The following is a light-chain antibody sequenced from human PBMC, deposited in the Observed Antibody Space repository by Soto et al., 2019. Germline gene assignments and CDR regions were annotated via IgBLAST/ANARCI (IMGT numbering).Light chain of an antibody. CDR1: SSDVGAYNF. CDR2: EVS. J-gene: IGLJ1*01. Sequence: QSVLTQPPSASGSPGQSVTISCTGTSSDVGAYNFVSWYQQHPGKAPKLLIYEVSERPSGVPDRFSASKSGNTASLTVSGLQADDEADYYCSSYAGSNNFCVFGTGTKVTVL. CDR3: SSYAGSNNFCV. V-gene: IGLV2-8*01.